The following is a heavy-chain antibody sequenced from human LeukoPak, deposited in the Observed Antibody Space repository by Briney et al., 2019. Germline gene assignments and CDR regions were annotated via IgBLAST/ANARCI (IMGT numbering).Heavy chain of an antibody. Sequence: QAGGSLRLSCAASGFTFNNFWMHWVRQVPGKGLVWVSRINSDGSIINYADSVKGRFTTSRDNAKNTVYLQMNSLRVEDTAVYYCAREGWGGYWGQGTLVTVSS. CDR1: GFTFNNFW. V-gene: IGHV3-74*01. D-gene: IGHD3-16*01. CDR2: INSDGSII. CDR3: AREGWGGY. J-gene: IGHJ4*02.